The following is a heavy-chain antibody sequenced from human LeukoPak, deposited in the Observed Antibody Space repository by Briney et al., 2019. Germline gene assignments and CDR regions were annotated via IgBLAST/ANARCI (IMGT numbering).Heavy chain of an antibody. CDR2: IYTSGST. D-gene: IGHD6-6*01. CDR1: GGSISSYY. CDR3: ARRGSSPWYYFDY. Sequence: PSETLSLTCTVSGGSISSYYWSWTRQPPGKGLEWIGYIYTSGSTNYSPSLKSRVTISVDTSKNQFSLKLSSVTAADTAVYYCARRGSSPWYYFDYWGQGTLVTVSS. J-gene: IGHJ4*02. V-gene: IGHV4-4*09.